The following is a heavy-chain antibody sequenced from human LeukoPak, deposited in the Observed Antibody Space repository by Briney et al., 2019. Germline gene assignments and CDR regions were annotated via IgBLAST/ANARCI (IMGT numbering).Heavy chain of an antibody. V-gene: IGHV3-9*03. CDR2: ISWNSGSI. D-gene: IGHD6-13*01. Sequence: PGGSLRLSCAASGFTFDDYAMHWVRQAPGKGLEWVSGISWNSGSIGYADSVKGRFTISRDNAKNSLYLQMNSLRAEDMALYYCAKESAAAGSEAFDYWGQGTLVTVSS. J-gene: IGHJ4*02. CDR3: AKESAAAGSEAFDY. CDR1: GFTFDDYA.